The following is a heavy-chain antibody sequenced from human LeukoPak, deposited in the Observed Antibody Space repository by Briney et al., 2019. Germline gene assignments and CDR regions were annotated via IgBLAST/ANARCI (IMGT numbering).Heavy chain of an antibody. V-gene: IGHV4-30-4*01. Sequence: PSETLSLTCAVSGGSISSGGYSWSWIRQPPGKGLEWIGYIYYSGSTYYNPSLKSRVTISVDTSKNQFSLKLSSVTAADTAVYYCATLQYQYYFDYWGQGTLVTVSS. CDR1: GGSISSGGYS. CDR2: IYYSGST. J-gene: IGHJ4*02. CDR3: ATLQYQYYFDY. D-gene: IGHD2-2*01.